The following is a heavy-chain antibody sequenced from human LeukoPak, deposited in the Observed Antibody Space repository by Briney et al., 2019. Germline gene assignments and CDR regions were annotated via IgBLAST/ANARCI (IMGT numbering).Heavy chain of an antibody. CDR2: ISYDGSNK. CDR1: GLTFSSYG. D-gene: IGHD5/OR15-5a*01. J-gene: IGHJ4*02. V-gene: IGHV3-30*18. Sequence: GGSLRLSCAASGLTFSSYGMHWVRQAPGKGLEWVAVISYDGSNKYYADSVKGRFTISRDNSKNTLYLQMNSLRAEDTAVYYCAKEGAILRGYSVTFFDYWGQGTLVTVSS. CDR3: AKEGAILRGYSVTFFDY.